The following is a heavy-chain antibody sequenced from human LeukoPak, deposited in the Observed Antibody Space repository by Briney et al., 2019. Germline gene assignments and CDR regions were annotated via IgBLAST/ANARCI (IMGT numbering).Heavy chain of an antibody. D-gene: IGHD3-10*01. V-gene: IGHV3-43*02. J-gene: IGHJ4*02. CDR3: ARYGSGTSYITNYFDY. CDR1: GFTFDDYA. Sequence: GGSLRLSCAASGFTFDDYAMHWVRQAPGKGLEWVSLITVDGGSTYYADSVKGRFTISRDNAKNSLYLQMKGLRDEDTAVYYCARYGSGTSYITNYFDYWGQGTLVTVSS. CDR2: ITVDGGST.